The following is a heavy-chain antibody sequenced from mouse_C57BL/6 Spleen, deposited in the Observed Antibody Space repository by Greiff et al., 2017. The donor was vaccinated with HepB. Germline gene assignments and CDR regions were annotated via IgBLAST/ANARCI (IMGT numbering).Heavy chain of an antibody. CDR3: ARHEGSSGYDYAMDY. Sequence: EVQLVESGGDLVKPGGSLKLSCAASGFTFSSYGMSWVRQTPDKRLEWVATISSGGSYTYYPDSVKGRFTISRDNAKNTLYLQMSSLKSEDTALYYCARHEGSSGYDYAMDYWGQGTSVTVSS. J-gene: IGHJ4*01. D-gene: IGHD3-2*02. CDR2: ISSGGSYT. V-gene: IGHV5-6*01. CDR1: GFTFSSYG.